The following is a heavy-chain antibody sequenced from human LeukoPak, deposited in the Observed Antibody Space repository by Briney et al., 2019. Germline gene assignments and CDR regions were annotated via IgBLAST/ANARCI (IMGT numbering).Heavy chain of an antibody. D-gene: IGHD6-13*01. J-gene: IGHJ5*02. Sequence: ASVKLSCKASGYTFTSHWMHWVRQVPGQGLEWMGVINPNGGSTAYAQQFQGRVTLTRDTATTTDYMELSGLRSEDTAVYYCARDSSSSRSWWFDPWGQGTLVIVSS. CDR3: ARDSSSSRSWWFDP. CDR1: GYTFTSHW. V-gene: IGHV1-46*01. CDR2: INPNGGST.